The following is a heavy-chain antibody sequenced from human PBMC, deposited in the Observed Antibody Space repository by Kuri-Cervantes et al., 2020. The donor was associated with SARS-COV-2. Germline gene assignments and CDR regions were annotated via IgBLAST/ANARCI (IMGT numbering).Heavy chain of an antibody. CDR1: GYSISSGYY. Sequence: GSLRLSCAVSGYSISSGYYWGWIRQPPGKGLEWIGSIYHSGSTYYNPSLKSRVTISVDTSKNQFSLKLSSVTAADTAVYYCARDMVGRQYYYYYMDVWGKGTTVTVSS. V-gene: IGHV4-38-2*02. CDR3: ARDMVGRQYYYYYMDV. CDR2: IYHSGST. D-gene: IGHD2-15*01. J-gene: IGHJ6*03.